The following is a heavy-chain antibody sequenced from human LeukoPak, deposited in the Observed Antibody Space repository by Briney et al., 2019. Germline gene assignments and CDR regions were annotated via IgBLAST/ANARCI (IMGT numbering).Heavy chain of an antibody. CDR3: ARDIFLDLTAKEAFDI. V-gene: IGHV7-4-1*02. CDR1: GYTFTSYD. Sequence: ASVKVSCKASGYTFTSYDMNWVRQAPGQGLEWMGWTNSNTGNPTYAQGFTGRFVFSLDTSVSTAYLQISSLKAEDTAVYYCARDIFLDLTAKEAFDIWGHGTMVTVSS. J-gene: IGHJ3*02. D-gene: IGHD2-21*02. CDR2: TNSNTGNP.